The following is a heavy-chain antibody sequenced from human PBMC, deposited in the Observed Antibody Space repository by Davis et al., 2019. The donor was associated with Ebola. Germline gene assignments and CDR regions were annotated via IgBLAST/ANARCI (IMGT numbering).Heavy chain of an antibody. J-gene: IGHJ5*02. CDR1: GYTFSGYA. D-gene: IGHD4-17*01. V-gene: IGHV1-18*01. CDR3: ARDATTVTTIWFDP. Sequence: AASVKVSCKTSGYTFSGYAISWVRQAPGQGLEWIGRINVYNGHTNYAQNFQGRVTVSTDTSTSIAYMGLRSLRSDDTALYYCARDATTVTTIWFDPWGQGTLVTVSS. CDR2: INVYNGHT.